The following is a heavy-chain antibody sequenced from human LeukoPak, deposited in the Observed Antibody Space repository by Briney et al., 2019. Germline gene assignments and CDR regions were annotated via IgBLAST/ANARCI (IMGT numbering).Heavy chain of an antibody. CDR2: IYYSGST. J-gene: IGHJ4*02. V-gene: IGHV4-59*01. D-gene: IGHD6-13*01. CDR1: GGSISSYC. Sequence: SETLSLTCTVSGGSISSYCWSWIRQPPGKGLEWIVYIYYSGSTNYNPSLKSRVTISVDTSKNQFSLKLSSVTAADTAVYYCARDSSGIAAADPYFDYWGQGTLVTVSS. CDR3: ARDSSGIAAADPYFDY.